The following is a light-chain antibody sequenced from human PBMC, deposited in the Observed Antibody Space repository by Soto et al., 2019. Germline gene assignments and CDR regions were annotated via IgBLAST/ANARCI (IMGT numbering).Light chain of an antibody. Sequence: EIVLTQSPGTLSLSPGERATLSCTASQSVTSSCLAWYQRKPGQAPRLLIHTTSIRATDIPDRFSGSGSGTDFTLNISRLEPEDSAVYYCQQCGGSPLFSFGPGTRVDI. CDR1: QSVTSSC. CDR3: QQCGGSPLFS. V-gene: IGKV3-20*01. J-gene: IGKJ3*01. CDR2: TTS.